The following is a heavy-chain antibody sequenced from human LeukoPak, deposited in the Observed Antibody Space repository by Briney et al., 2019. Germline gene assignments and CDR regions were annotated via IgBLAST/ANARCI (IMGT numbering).Heavy chain of an antibody. D-gene: IGHD5-24*01. V-gene: IGHV4-4*02. CDR1: GGSITQANY. J-gene: IGHJ4*02. Sequence: SETLSLTCGVSGGSITQANYWTWVRQPPGKGLEWIGEVNLQGSTNYNPSLMGRVAISVDKSENHVSLQLTSVTAADTAVYYCARGGDGYNCDYWGQGTLVTVSS. CDR3: ARGGDGYNCDY. CDR2: VNLQGST.